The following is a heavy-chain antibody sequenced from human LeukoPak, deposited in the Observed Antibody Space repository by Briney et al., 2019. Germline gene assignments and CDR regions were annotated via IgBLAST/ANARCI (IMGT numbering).Heavy chain of an antibody. D-gene: IGHD2-21*02. J-gene: IGHJ4*02. Sequence: SVKVSCKASGGTFSSYAISWVRQASGQGLEWMGRIIPIFGTSHYAQKFQGRVTITTDESTSTAYVELSSLRSEDTAVYYCARESLAYCGGDCYSIDYWGQGTLVTVSS. CDR1: GGTFSSYA. CDR2: IIPIFGTS. CDR3: ARESLAYCGGDCYSIDY. V-gene: IGHV1-69*05.